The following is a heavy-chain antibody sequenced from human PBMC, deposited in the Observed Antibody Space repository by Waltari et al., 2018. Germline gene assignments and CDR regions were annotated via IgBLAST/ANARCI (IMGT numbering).Heavy chain of an antibody. J-gene: IGHJ4*01. CDR2: TRFAGTNK. V-gene: IGHV3-30*02. Sequence: QVFLVESGGGVVQPGDSLRLSCVSSGFNFNIYGMHWVRQAPGKGLEGVAFTRFAGTNKHYADSGNGRFTIARDNIKNTLDLQRNSLRREDSAIYYCAREDIVSETQWRGNQYRGNSGYDLWGQGTLVSVSS. CDR1: GFNFNIYG. D-gene: IGHD5-12*01. CDR3: AREDIVSETQWRGNQYRGNSGYDL.